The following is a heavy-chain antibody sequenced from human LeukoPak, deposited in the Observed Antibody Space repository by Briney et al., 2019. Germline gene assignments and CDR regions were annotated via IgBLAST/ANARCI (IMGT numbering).Heavy chain of an antibody. Sequence: PGGSLRLSCAASGFTFSSYGMSWVRQAPGKGLEWVSAISGSGGSTYYADSVKGRFTISRDNSKNTLYLQMNSLRAEDTAVYYCAKDREYSYGYFDYWGQGTLVTVSS. V-gene: IGHV3-23*01. CDR2: ISGSGGST. CDR3: AKDREYSYGYFDY. J-gene: IGHJ4*02. CDR1: GFTFSSYG. D-gene: IGHD5-18*01.